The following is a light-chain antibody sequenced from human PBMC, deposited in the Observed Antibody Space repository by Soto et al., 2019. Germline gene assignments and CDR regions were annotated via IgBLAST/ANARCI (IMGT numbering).Light chain of an antibody. CDR2: LNSDGSH. V-gene: IGLV4-69*01. CDR3: QTWGTGIAV. Sequence: QLVLTQSPSASASLGASVKLTCTVSSGYSSYAIAWHQQQPEKGPRYLMKLNSDGSHSKGDGIPDRFSGSSSGAERYLTISSLQSEDEPDYYCQTWGTGIAVFGGGTQLTVL. J-gene: IGLJ7*01. CDR1: SGYSSYA.